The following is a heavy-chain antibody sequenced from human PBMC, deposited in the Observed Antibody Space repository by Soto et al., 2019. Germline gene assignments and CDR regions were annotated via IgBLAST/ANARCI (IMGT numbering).Heavy chain of an antibody. J-gene: IGHJ4*02. CDR3: ASGSDWYIPSY. CDR1: GGTFSSYA. D-gene: IGHD6-19*01. CDR2: IIPIFGTA. Sequence: ASVKVSCKASGGTFSSYAISWVRQAPGQGLEWMGGIIPIFGTANYAQRFQGRVTITADESTSTAYMELSSLRSEDTAVYYCASGSDWYIPSYWGQGTLVTVSS. V-gene: IGHV1-69*13.